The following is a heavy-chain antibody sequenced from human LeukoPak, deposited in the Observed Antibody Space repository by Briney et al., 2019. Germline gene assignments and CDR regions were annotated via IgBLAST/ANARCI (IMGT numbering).Heavy chain of an antibody. J-gene: IGHJ4*02. CDR1: GGTFSSYA. V-gene: IGHV1-69*13. CDR2: IIPIFGTA. D-gene: IGHD4-17*01. CDR3: ASDYGDYVFDY. Sequence: SVKVSCEASGGTFSSYAISWVRQAPGQGLEWMGGIIPIFGTANYAQKFQGRVTITADESTSTAYMELSSLRSEDTAVYYCASDYGDYVFDYWGQGTLVTVSS.